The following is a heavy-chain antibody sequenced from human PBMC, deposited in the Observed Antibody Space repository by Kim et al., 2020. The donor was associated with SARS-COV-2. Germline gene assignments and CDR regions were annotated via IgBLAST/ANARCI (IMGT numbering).Heavy chain of an antibody. CDR1: GGSISSSSYY. J-gene: IGHJ6*02. CDR3: ARLCFRPVMTYYYDSSGSEKDYYYYGMDV. Sequence: SETLSLTCTVSGGSISSSSYYWGWIRQPPGKGLEWIGSIYYSGSTYYNPSLKSRVTISVDTSKNQFSLKLSSVTAADTAVYYCARLCFRPVMTYYYDSSGSEKDYYYYGMDVWGQGAKVTVSS. V-gene: IGHV4-39*01. CDR2: IYYSGST. D-gene: IGHD3-22*01.